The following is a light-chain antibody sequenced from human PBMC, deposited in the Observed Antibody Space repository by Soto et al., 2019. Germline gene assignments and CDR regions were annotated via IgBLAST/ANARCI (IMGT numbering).Light chain of an antibody. CDR1: SGHSSYI. CDR3: ETWDSNTRV. Sequence: QLVLTQSSSASASLGSSVKLTCTLRSGHSSYIIAWHQQQPGKAPRYLTKLEGSGSYNKGSGVPDRFSGSSSGADRYLTISNLRFEDEADYYCETWDSNTRVFGGGTKLTVL. J-gene: IGLJ3*02. CDR2: LEGSGSY. V-gene: IGLV4-60*02.